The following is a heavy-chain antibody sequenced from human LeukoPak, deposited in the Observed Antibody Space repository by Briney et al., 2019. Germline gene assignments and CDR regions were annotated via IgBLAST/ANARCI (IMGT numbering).Heavy chain of an antibody. Sequence: GGSLRLSCAASGFTFSSYSMNWVRQAPGKGLEWVSSISSSSSYIYYADSVKGRFTISRDNAKNSLYLQMSSLRVDDTAVYYCAKGRAGMIRGVCDYWGQGTLVTVSS. CDR2: ISSSSSYI. CDR3: AKGRAGMIRGVCDY. V-gene: IGHV3-21*01. J-gene: IGHJ4*02. CDR1: GFTFSSYS. D-gene: IGHD3-10*01.